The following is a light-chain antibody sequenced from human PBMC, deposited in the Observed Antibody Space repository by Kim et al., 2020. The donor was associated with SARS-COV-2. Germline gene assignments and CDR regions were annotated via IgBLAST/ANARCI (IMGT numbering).Light chain of an antibody. CDR1: RGDVGGYNY. CDR3: SSYTSSSTPYI. CDR2: DVS. Sequence: QPINISCTGTRGDVGGYNYVSWYQQHPGKAPKLMIYDVSNRPSGVSNRFSGSKSGNTASLTISGLQAEDEADYYCSSYTSSSTPYIFGTGTKVTVL. V-gene: IGLV2-14*03. J-gene: IGLJ1*01.